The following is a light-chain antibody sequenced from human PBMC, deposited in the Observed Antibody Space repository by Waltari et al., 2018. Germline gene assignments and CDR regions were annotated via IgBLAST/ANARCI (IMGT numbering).Light chain of an antibody. Sequence: QSALTQPPSASGSPGQSVTIACTGTSSDVGYYNYVSWYQQHPGKAPNRMIYEVTKRTSGVPERFAGYESDNTASLTVSGVQVVDEADYYCTSLAAGSTWVFGGGTKLTVL. CDR2: EVT. V-gene: IGLV2-8*01. J-gene: IGLJ3*02. CDR1: SSDVGYYNY. CDR3: TSLAAGSTWV.